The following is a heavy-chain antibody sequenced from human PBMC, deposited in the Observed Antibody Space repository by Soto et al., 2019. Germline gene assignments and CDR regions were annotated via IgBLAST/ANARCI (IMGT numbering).Heavy chain of an antibody. D-gene: IGHD6-13*01. J-gene: IGHJ4*02. V-gene: IGHV3-30-3*01. CDR3: ARDQTGITTAGGGRIDH. CDR1: GFTFSSHA. CDR2: VSFDGGNK. Sequence: QVQLVESGGGVVQPGRSLRLSCAASGFTFSSHAMHWVRQAPGKGLECVAIVSFDGGNKYYADSVKGRFTISRDNSKNTLYLQMSGLTPEDTAVYYCARDQTGITTAGGGRIDHWGQGNLVTVSS.